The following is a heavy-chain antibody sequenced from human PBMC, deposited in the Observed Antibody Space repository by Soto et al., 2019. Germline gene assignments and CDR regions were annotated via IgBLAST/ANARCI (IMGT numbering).Heavy chain of an antibody. CDR2: IRSKANSYAT. Sequence: GGSLRLSCAASGFTFSGSAMHWFRQASGKGLEWVGRIRSKANSYATAYAASVKGRFTISRDDSKNTAYLQMNSLKTEDTAVYYCTSWAFGSVTTYDAFDIWGRGSMVTVSS. D-gene: IGHD4-17*01. CDR1: GFTFSGSA. J-gene: IGHJ3*02. CDR3: TSWAFGSVTTYDAFDI. V-gene: IGHV3-73*01.